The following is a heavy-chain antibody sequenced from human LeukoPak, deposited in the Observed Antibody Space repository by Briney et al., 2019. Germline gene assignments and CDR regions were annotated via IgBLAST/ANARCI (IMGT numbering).Heavy chain of an antibody. CDR1: GHTFTNYA. Sequence: ASVKVSCKASGHTFTNYAVNWLRQAPGRRLEWMGWINAGNGDTKFSQNYQARVTITRDASASTAYMELSSLTSEDTAVYFCARGLWSAHRREYYFDSWGQGTLVTVSS. CDR2: INAGNGDT. CDR3: ARGLWSAHRREYYFDS. J-gene: IGHJ4*02. V-gene: IGHV1-3*01. D-gene: IGHD3-3*01.